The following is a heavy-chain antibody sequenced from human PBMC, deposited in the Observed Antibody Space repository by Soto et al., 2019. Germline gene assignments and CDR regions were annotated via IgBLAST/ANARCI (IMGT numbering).Heavy chain of an antibody. V-gene: IGHV4-59*01. CDR3: AGRFDDSSGYPYYFDY. CDR1: GGSISSYY. D-gene: IGHD3-22*01. Sequence: PSETLSLTCTVSGGSISSYYWSWIRQPPGRGLEWIGYIYYSGSTNYNPSLKSRVTISVDTSKNQFSLKLSSVTAADTAVYYCAGRFDDSSGYPYYFDYWGQGTLVTVAS. CDR2: IYYSGST. J-gene: IGHJ4*02.